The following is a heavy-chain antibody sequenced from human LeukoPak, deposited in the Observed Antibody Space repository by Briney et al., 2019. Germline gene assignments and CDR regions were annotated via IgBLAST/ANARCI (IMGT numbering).Heavy chain of an antibody. CDR2: INHSGST. CDR3: ARGGYYYDSSALIDY. J-gene: IGHJ4*02. Sequence: KSSETLSLTCAVYGGSFSGYYWSWIRQPPRKGLEWIGEINHSGSTNYNPSLKSRVTISVDTSKNQFSLKLSSVTAADTAVYYCARGGYYYDSSALIDYWGQGTLVTVSS. CDR1: GGSFSGYY. D-gene: IGHD3-22*01. V-gene: IGHV4-34*01.